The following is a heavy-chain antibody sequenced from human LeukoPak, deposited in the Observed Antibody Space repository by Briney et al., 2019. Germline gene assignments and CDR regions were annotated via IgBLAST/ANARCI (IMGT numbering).Heavy chain of an antibody. CDR3: TTDTGSGSYFDAFDI. D-gene: IGHD3-10*01. CDR2: IKSKTDGGTT. CDR1: GFTFSNAW. J-gene: IGHJ3*02. Sequence: PGGSLRLSCAASGFTFSNAWMSWVRQAPGKGLEWVGRIKSKTDGGTTDYAAPVKGRFTISRDDSKDTLYLQMNSLKTEDTAVYYCTTDTGSGSYFDAFDIWGQGTMVTVSS. V-gene: IGHV3-15*01.